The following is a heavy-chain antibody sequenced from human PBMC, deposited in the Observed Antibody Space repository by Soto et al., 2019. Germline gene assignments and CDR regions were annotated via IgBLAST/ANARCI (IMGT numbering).Heavy chain of an antibody. D-gene: IGHD6-19*01. CDR3: ARDPYSSGWYSHYYGMDV. J-gene: IGHJ6*02. CDR2: INHSGST. Sequence: PSETLSLTCAVYGGSFSGYYWSWIRQPPGKGLEWIGEINHSGSTNYNPSPKSRVTISVDTSKNQFSLKLSSVTAADTAVYYCARDPYSSGWYSHYYGMDVWGQGTTVTVSS. CDR1: GGSFSGYY. V-gene: IGHV4-34*01.